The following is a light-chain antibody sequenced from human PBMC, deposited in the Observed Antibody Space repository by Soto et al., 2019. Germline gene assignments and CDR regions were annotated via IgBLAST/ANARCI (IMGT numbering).Light chain of an antibody. V-gene: IGKV4-1*01. CDR3: HQYYSVPLT. J-gene: IGKJ4*01. Sequence: DIVMTQSPDSLAVSLGERATINCKSSQRLLYNSNNKNYLAWYQQEPGQPPKLLIYWASTRESGVPDRFSGSGCGTDFTLTTSNLQAEDVAVYYCHQYYSVPLTFGGGTKVEIK. CDR2: WAS. CDR1: QRLLYNSNNKNY.